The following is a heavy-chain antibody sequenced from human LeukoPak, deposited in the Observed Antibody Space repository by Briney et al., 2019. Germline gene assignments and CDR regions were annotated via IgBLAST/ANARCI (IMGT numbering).Heavy chain of an antibody. CDR1: GYTLTELS. CDR2: INPSGGST. Sequence: ASVKVSCKVSGYTLTELSMHWVRQAPGRGLEWMGIINPSGGSTSYAQKFQGRVTMTRDTSTSTVYMELSSLRSEDTAVYYCARDSAVAGFGWFDPWGQGTLVTVSS. J-gene: IGHJ5*02. D-gene: IGHD6-19*01. V-gene: IGHV1-46*01. CDR3: ARDSAVAGFGWFDP.